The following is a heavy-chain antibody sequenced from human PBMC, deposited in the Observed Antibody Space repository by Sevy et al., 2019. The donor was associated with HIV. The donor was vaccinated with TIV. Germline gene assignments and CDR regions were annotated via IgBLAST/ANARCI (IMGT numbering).Heavy chain of an antibody. Sequence: HGGSLRLSCAASGFTPSTYGIHWVRQVPGKGLEWVAVIYYDGTNKHYADSVKGRFTISRDSSRNTVFLQMDSLRAEDTGVYYCARDPRLYGDYLLAYFDYWGQGTLVTVSS. CDR3: ARDPRLYGDYLLAYFDY. CDR1: GFTPSTYG. D-gene: IGHD4-17*01. J-gene: IGHJ4*02. V-gene: IGHV3-33*01. CDR2: IYYDGTNK.